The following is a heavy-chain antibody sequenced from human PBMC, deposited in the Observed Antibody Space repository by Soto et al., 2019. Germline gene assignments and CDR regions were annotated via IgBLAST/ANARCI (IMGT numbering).Heavy chain of an antibody. CDR2: IIPIFGTA. J-gene: IGHJ5*02. D-gene: IGHD5-12*01. V-gene: IGHV1-69*13. CDR1: GGTFSSYA. Sequence: SVKVSCKASGGTFSSYAISWVRQAPGQGLEWMGGIIPIFGTANYAQKFQGRVTITADESTSTAYMELSSLRSEDTAVYYCARGRDGYTTRWFDPWGKGTLVTVSS. CDR3: ARGRDGYTTRWFDP.